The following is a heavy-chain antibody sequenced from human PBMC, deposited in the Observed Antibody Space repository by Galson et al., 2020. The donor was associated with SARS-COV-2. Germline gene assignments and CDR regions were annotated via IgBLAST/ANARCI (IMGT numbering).Heavy chain of an antibody. D-gene: IGHD5-18*01. CDR2: INSRGDHT. CDR1: GYPFPSYY. V-gene: IGHV1-46*01. Sequence: GGSLKISCKASGYPFPSYYMHWVRPAPGQGLEWMGIINSRGDHTRYAQTLQGRVTMTRDTSTSTVYLALSRLRPEDTAVYDCARDSGRHLYAWIQLGLPDYGGQGTLVTVSS. CDR3: ARDSGRHLYAWIQLGLPDY. J-gene: IGHJ4*02.